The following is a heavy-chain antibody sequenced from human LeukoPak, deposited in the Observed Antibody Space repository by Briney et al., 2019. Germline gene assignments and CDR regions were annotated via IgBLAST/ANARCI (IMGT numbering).Heavy chain of an antibody. Sequence: SGTLSLTCAVSGGSISSNIWWSWVRQPPGKGLEWIGEMYHSGSTNSNPSLKSRVTISVDKSRNQFSLKLSSATAADAAVYYCARKVNCSGGRCPTGAFDIWGQGTMVTVSS. CDR1: GGSISSNIW. CDR3: ARKVNCSGGRCPTGAFDI. V-gene: IGHV4-4*02. D-gene: IGHD2-15*01. CDR2: MYHSGST. J-gene: IGHJ3*02.